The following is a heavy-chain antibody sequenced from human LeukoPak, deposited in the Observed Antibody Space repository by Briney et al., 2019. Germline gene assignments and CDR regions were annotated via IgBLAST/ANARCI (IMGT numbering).Heavy chain of an antibody. J-gene: IGHJ5*02. CDR1: GFTFSNYW. CDR2: IYVDGRTT. Sequence: GGSLRLSCVASGFTFSNYWMHWVRQPPGKGLVWVSRIYVDGRTTNYADSVKGRFTISRDNAKDTVYLEMNSLSVEDTATYYCIRDFRSADLWGQGTLVTVTS. V-gene: IGHV3-74*01. CDR3: IRDFRSADL.